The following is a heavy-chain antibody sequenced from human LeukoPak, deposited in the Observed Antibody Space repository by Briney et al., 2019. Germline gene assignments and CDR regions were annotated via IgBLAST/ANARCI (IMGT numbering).Heavy chain of an antibody. CDR2: ISGSGGTI. J-gene: IGHJ4*02. V-gene: IGHV3-11*01. Sequence: PRGSLRLSCAAAGFTFSDHYMSWIRQIPGEGLEWVSYISGSGGTISYADSVKGRFTISRDNAKNSLYLQMNSLRAEDTAVYYCARDRSSSFERIPHWGQGTLVTVSS. D-gene: IGHD2-2*01. CDR1: GFTFSDHY. CDR3: ARDRSSSFERIPH.